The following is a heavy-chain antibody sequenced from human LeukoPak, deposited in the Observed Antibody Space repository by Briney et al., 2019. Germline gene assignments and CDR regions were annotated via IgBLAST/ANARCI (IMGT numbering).Heavy chain of an antibody. V-gene: IGHV4-34*01. CDR3: ARGLPYSSSWLSWFDP. D-gene: IGHD6-13*01. CDR1: GGSFSGYY. Sequence: SETLSLTCAVYGGSFSGYYWSWIRQPPGKGLEWVGEINHSGRTNYNPSLKSRVTISVDTSKNQFSLKVRSVTAADTALYYCARGLPYSSSWLSWFDPWGQGTLVSVSS. CDR2: INHSGRT. J-gene: IGHJ5*02.